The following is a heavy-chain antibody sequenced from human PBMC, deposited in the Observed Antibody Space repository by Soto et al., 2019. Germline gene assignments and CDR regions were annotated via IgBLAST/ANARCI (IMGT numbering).Heavy chain of an antibody. CDR3: AKLGSSSWSPHYYFDY. Sequence: EVQLLESGGALVQPGGSLRPSCAASGFTFNNYAMGWVRQAPGKGLEWVSAITDSSSDTYYVDSVKGRFTISRDNSKNTLYLQMNSLRGEDTAIYYCAKLGSSSWSPHYYFDYWGQGTLVTVSS. V-gene: IGHV3-23*01. CDR1: GFTFNNYA. CDR2: ITDSSSDT. J-gene: IGHJ4*02. D-gene: IGHD2-2*01.